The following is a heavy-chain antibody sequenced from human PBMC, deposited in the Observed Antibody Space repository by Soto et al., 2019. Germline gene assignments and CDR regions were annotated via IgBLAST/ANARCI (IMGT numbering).Heavy chain of an antibody. D-gene: IGHD6-6*01. Sequence: PGGSLRLSCATSGFTFAAYDLTWVRQAPGKGLDWVSGISPSGDTTYYADSVKGRFTISRDNSKTVLYLQMNSLRAEDTAVYDCAFNGTYSSFYWGQGTLVTVSS. CDR2: ISPSGDTT. CDR1: GFTFAAYD. CDR3: AFNGTYSSFY. J-gene: IGHJ4*02. V-gene: IGHV3-23*01.